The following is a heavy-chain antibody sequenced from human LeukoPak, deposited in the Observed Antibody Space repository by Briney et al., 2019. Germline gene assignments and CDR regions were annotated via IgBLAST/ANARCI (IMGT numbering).Heavy chain of an antibody. CDR3: ARAQLYCRGSSCYPSWFDP. V-gene: IGHV4-59*01. CDR2: MHYSGIT. Sequence: SETLSLTCTVSGGSISTYYWSWIRQPPGKGLEWIGRMHYSGITDYNPSLKSRLTISVATSKNQFSLKVTSVTAADTAVYYCARAQLYCRGSSCYPSWFDPWGQGTLVTVSS. D-gene: IGHD2-15*01. J-gene: IGHJ5*02. CDR1: GGSISTYY.